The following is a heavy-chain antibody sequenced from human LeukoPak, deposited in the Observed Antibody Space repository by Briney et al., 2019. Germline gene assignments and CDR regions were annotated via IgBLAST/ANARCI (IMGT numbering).Heavy chain of an antibody. Sequence: SETLSLTCAVYGGSFSGYYWSWIRQPPGKGLEWIGEINHSGSTNYNPSLKSRVTISVDTSKNQFSLKLSSVTAADTAVYYCARARSGSVYWGQGTQVTVSS. J-gene: IGHJ4*02. V-gene: IGHV4-34*01. CDR3: ARARSGSVY. CDR2: INHSGST. CDR1: GGSFSGYY. D-gene: IGHD3-22*01.